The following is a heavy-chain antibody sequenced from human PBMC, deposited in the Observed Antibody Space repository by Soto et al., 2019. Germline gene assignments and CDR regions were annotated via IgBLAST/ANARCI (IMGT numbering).Heavy chain of an antibody. V-gene: IGHV3-21*01. CDR2: ISSSSSYI. D-gene: IGHD6-19*01. J-gene: IGHJ4*02. Sequence: GGSLRLSCAASGFTFSSYSMNWVRQAPGKGLEWVSSISSSSSYIYYADSVKGRFTISRDNAKNSLYLQMYSLRAEDTAVYYCARDRAVAGTVIGYWGQGTLVTVSS. CDR3: ARDRAVAGTVIGY. CDR1: GFTFSSYS.